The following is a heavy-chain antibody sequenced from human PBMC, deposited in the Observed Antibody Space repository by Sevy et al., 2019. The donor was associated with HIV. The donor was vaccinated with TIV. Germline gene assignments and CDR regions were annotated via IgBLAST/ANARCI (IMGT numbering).Heavy chain of an antibody. CDR1: GLSFVNDW. Sequence: GGPLRFSCVSSGLSFVNDWRGWVGKAQGKGWGWVGRIRRKRGGGKTDFAAFGKGRFTISRDDSENTRYLQMNSLEAEDTAVYYCAIDHRRDGIVVVPFEKWGRGTLVTVSS. D-gene: IGHD3-22*01. V-gene: IGHV3-15*01. CDR3: AIDHRRDGIVVVPFEK. CDR2: IRRKRGGGKT. J-gene: IGHJ4*02.